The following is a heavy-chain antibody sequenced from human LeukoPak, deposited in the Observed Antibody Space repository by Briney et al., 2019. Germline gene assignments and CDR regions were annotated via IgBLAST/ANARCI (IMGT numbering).Heavy chain of an antibody. J-gene: IGHJ4*02. D-gene: IGHD6-19*01. CDR3: ARAHSIAVANPQDY. Sequence: VQPGGSLRLSFGAPGFTFGTLLVSWVRPGPGEGLEWGGNIKQDGSEKYYVDSVKGRFTISRDNAKNSLYLQINSLRAEDTAVYYCARAHSIAVANPQDYWGQGTLVTVSS. CDR2: IKQDGSEK. CDR1: GFTFGTLL. V-gene: IGHV3-7*05.